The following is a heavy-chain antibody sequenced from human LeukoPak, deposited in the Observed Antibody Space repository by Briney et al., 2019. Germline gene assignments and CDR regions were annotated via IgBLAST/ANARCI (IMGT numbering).Heavy chain of an antibody. Sequence: SETLSLTCTVSGGSISSYYWSWIRQPPGKGLEWIGYIYYSGSTNYNPSLKSRVTISVDTSKNQFSLKLSSVTAADTAVYYCAKYGSGSYTNWFDPWGQGTLVTVSS. D-gene: IGHD3-10*01. CDR3: AKYGSGSYTNWFDP. CDR1: GGSISSYY. J-gene: IGHJ5*02. CDR2: IYYSGST. V-gene: IGHV4-59*08.